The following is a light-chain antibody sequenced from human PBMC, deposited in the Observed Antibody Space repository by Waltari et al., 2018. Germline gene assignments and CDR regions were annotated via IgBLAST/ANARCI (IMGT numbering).Light chain of an antibody. Sequence: EVALTQSPGTLSLSPGERATLFCRASQSVSSNYLAWYQQKPGQSPRLLIYGASSRATGIPDRFSGSGSGTDFTLTISRLEPEDVAVYYCQQYGGSPLITFGQGTRLEIK. CDR3: QQYGGSPLIT. V-gene: IGKV3-20*01. J-gene: IGKJ5*01. CDR1: QSVSSNY. CDR2: GAS.